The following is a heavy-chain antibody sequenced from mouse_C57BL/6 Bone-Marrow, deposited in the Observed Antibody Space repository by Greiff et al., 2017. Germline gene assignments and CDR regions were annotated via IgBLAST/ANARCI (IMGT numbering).Heavy chain of an antibody. Sequence: VKVVESGEGLVKPGGSLKLSCAASGFTFSSYAMSWVRQTPEKRLEWVAYISSGGDYIYYADTVKGRFTISRDNARNTLYLQMSSLKSEDTAMYYCTRGPLTPFAYWGQGTLVTVSA. CDR3: TRGPLTPFAY. D-gene: IGHD4-1*01. V-gene: IGHV5-9-1*02. J-gene: IGHJ3*01. CDR1: GFTFSSYA. CDR2: ISSGGDYI.